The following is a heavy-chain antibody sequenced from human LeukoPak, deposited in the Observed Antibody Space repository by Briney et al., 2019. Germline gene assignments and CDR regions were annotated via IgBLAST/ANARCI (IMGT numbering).Heavy chain of an antibody. CDR3: AIARYCSGGSCYHFDY. J-gene: IGHJ4*02. Sequence: SQTLSLPCTDSGGSISSGDYYRSWMGQPPGKGLEGMDYVYYCGSTYYKPSLKSRVTISVDTSKYQFSLTLSSVTAADTAVYYCAIARYCSGGSCYHFDYWGQGTLVTVSS. V-gene: IGHV4-30-4*01. CDR2: VYYCGST. D-gene: IGHD2-15*01. CDR1: GGSISSGDYY.